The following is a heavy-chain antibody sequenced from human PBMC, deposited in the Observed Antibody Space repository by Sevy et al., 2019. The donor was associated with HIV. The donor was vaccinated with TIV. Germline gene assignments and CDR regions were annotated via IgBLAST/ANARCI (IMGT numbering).Heavy chain of an antibody. Sequence: GGSLRLSCAASGFTFSSYAMSWVRQAPGKGLEWVSAISGSGGSTYYADSVKGRFTISRDNSKNTLYLQMTSLRAEDTAVYYCAKEMGAAAVSPPGSPDYWGQGTLVTVSS. CDR1: GFTFSSYA. V-gene: IGHV3-23*01. CDR2: ISGSGGST. J-gene: IGHJ4*02. CDR3: AKEMGAAAVSPPGSPDY. D-gene: IGHD6-13*01.